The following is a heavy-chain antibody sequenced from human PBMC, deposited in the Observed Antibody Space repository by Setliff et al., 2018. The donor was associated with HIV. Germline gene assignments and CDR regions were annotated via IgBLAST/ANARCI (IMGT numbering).Heavy chain of an antibody. V-gene: IGHV4-34*01. Sequence: PSETLSLTCAVYGGSFSGYYWSWIRQPPGKGLEWIGEINHTGSTNYNPSLQSRVTISMVASRNQFSLKVTSVTAADTAVYYCAKGAGFYGDYTFDYWGQGTLVTVSS. CDR1: GGSFSGYY. D-gene: IGHD4-17*01. CDR3: AKGAGFYGDYTFDY. CDR2: INHTGST. J-gene: IGHJ4*02.